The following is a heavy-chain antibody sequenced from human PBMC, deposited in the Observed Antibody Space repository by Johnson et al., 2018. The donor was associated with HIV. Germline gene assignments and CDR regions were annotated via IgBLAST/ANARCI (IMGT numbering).Heavy chain of an antibody. CDR3: ARAGYYYDSSGYYSLAFDI. V-gene: IGHV3-30*14. CDR2: ISYDGSNK. D-gene: IGHD3-22*01. CDR1: GFTFSSYA. J-gene: IGHJ3*02. Sequence: QEQLVESGGGVVQPGRSLRLSCAASGFTFSSYAMHWVRQAPGKGLEWVAVISYDGSNKYYADSVKGRFTISRDNSKNTLYLQMNSLRAEDTAVHYWARAGYYYDSSGYYSLAFDIWCQGTMVTVSS.